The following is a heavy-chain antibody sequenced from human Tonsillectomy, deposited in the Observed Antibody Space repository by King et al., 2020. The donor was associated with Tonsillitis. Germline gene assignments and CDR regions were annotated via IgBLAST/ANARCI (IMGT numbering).Heavy chain of an antibody. V-gene: IGHV3-49*04. Sequence: VQLVESGGGLVQPGRSLRLSCTASGFTFGDYAMSWVRQAPGKGLEWGGFIRSKAYGGTTEYAASLKGRFTISRDDSKSIAYLQMNSLKTEDTAVYYCTRGYYYDSSGYYYGAFDIWGQGTMVTVSS. CDR2: IRSKAYGGTT. CDR1: GFTFGDYA. D-gene: IGHD3-22*01. CDR3: TRGYYYDSSGYYYGAFDI. J-gene: IGHJ3*02.